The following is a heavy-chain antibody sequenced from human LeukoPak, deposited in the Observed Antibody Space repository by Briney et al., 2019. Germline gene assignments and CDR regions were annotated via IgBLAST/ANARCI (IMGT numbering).Heavy chain of an antibody. CDR3: ARDRVGAHYEAFDY. V-gene: IGHV3-21*01. CDR2: ISSSSTYI. D-gene: IGHD1-26*01. CDR1: GFTFSTYS. J-gene: IGHJ4*02. Sequence: GGSLRLSCAASGFTFSTYSMNWVRQAPGKGLEWVSSISSSSTYIYYADSLKGRFTISRDNAKNSLYLQMNSLRAEDTAVYYCARDRVGAHYEAFDYWGQGTLVTVSS.